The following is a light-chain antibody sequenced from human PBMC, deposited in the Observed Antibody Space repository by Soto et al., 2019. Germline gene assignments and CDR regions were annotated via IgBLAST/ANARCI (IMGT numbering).Light chain of an antibody. CDR1: PSGSTS. J-gene: IGKJ2*01. V-gene: IGKV3-15*01. CDR3: QQYSNWPPFT. CDR2: GAS. Sequence: EIVMTPSPATLSVSPGERAIRSCRAIPSGSTSVAWYQKKPGQAPKLLIFGASTRATGIPDRFSGSGSGTEFPLTISSLQSEDLAVYYCQQYSNWPPFTFGQGTKLEI.